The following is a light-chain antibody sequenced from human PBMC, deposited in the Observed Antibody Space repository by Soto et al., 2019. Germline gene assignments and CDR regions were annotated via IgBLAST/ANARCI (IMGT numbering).Light chain of an antibody. V-gene: IGKV3-20*01. CDR3: QQSGSSSWT. J-gene: IGKJ1*01. CDR1: QSVTKNY. CDR2: GAS. Sequence: DIELTQSPGTLSLSPGERATLSCRASQSVTKNYLAWYQQKPGQAHRLLIYGASNRATGIQDRFSGSGSGTDFTLTIRRLEPEDFAVYYCQQSGSSSWTFGQGTKVDIK.